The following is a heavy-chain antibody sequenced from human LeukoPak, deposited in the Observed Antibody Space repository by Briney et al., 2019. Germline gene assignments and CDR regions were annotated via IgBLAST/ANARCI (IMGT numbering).Heavy chain of an antibody. CDR1: GGSISSHY. V-gene: IGHV4-59*11. Sequence: SETLSLTCTVSGGSISSHYWSWIRQPPGKGLEWVGYIYYSGTTNYNPSLKSRVTISVDTSKNQFSLKLSSVTAADTAVYYCAREEHSYYYYYMDVWGKGTTVTVSS. CDR3: AREEHSYYYYYMDV. CDR2: IYYSGTT. J-gene: IGHJ6*03.